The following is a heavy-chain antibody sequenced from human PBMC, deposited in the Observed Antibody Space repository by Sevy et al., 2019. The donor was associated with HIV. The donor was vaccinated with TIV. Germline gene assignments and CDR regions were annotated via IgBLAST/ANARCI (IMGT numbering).Heavy chain of an antibody. V-gene: IGHV3-30*04. Sequence: GGSLRLSCAASGFTFINHAMHWVRQAPGKGLEWVTVISYDGSNKYYADSVKGRFTISRDTSKSTVYLQMDSLRAEDTAVYYCARDLNSGYANYYYYGMAVWGQGTTVTVSS. CDR1: GFTFINHA. CDR3: ARDLNSGYANYYYYGMAV. CDR2: ISYDGSNK. J-gene: IGHJ6*02. D-gene: IGHD5-12*01.